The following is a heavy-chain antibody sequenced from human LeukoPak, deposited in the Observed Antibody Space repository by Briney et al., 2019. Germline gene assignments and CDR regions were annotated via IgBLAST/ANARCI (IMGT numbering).Heavy chain of an antibody. V-gene: IGHV4-59*01. CDR3: ARDRHYYDSSGYYRGRWFDP. CDR2: ISYSGST. J-gene: IGHJ5*02. Sequence: SETLSLTCTVSGGSISSYYWSWIRQPPGKGLEWIGYISYSGSTNYNPSLKSRVTISVDTSKNQFSLKLSSVTAADTAVYYCARDRHYYDSSGYYRGRWFDPWGQGTLDTVSS. CDR1: GGSISSYY. D-gene: IGHD3-22*01.